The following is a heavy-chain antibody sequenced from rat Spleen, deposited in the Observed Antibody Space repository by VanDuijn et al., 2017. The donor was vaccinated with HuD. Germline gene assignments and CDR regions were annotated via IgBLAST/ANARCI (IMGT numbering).Heavy chain of an antibody. CDR1: GFSLTSYH. D-gene: IGHD1-7*01. CDR3: ARSEPTTGIPFDY. J-gene: IGHJ2*01. Sequence: QVQLKESEPDLVQPSQTLSLTCTVSGFSLTSYHVHWVRQPPGKGLEWMGRIQSGGSTDYNSALKSLLSISRDTSKSQVFLKMNSLQTEDTAMYFCARSEPTTGIPFDYWGQGVMVTVSS. CDR2: IQSGGST. V-gene: IGHV2-27*01.